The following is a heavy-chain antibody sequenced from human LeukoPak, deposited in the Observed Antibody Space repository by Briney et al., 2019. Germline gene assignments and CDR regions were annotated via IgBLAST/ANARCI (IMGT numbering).Heavy chain of an antibody. CDR3: ARGGLYCSGGSCYLVY. CDR2: IKQDGSEK. J-gene: IGHJ4*02. CDR1: GFTFSSYW. V-gene: IGHV3-7*01. D-gene: IGHD2-15*01. Sequence: GGSLRLSCEASGFTFSSYWMSWVGQAPGKGREWVANIKQDGSEKYYVDSVKGRFNISRDNAKNSLYLQMNSLRAEDTAVYYCARGGLYCSGGSCYLVYWGQGTLVTVSS.